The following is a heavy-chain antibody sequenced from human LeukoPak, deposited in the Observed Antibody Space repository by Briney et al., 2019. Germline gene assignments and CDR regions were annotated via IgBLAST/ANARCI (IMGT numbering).Heavy chain of an antibody. Sequence: GGSLRLSCAASGFTFSSYGMHWVRQAPGKGLEWVAVIWYDGSNKYYADSVKGRFTISRDNSKNTLYLQMNSLRAEDTAVYYCAKAPHTLAYCGGDCYSYFDYWGQGTLATVSS. CDR3: AKAPHTLAYCGGDCYSYFDY. V-gene: IGHV3-33*06. D-gene: IGHD2-21*02. J-gene: IGHJ4*02. CDR1: GFTFSSYG. CDR2: IWYDGSNK.